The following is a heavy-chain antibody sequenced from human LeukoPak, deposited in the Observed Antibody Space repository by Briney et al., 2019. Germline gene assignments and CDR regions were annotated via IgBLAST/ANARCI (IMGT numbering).Heavy chain of an antibody. D-gene: IGHD3-16*01. V-gene: IGHV5-51*01. CDR3: ARHSYVWGSYFGY. J-gene: IGHJ4*02. CDR2: IYPGDSDT. Sequence: GESLKISCKGSGYSFTSYWIGWVRQMPGKGLEWMGIIYPGDSDTRYSPSFQGQVTISADKSISTAYLQWSSLKASDTAMCYCARHSYVWGSYFGYWGQGTLVTVSS. CDR1: GYSFTSYW.